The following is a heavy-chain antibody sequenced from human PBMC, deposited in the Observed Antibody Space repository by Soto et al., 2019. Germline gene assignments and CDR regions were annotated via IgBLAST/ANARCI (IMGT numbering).Heavy chain of an antibody. CDR3: GRDIVVVPAVFPFGVDV. Sequence: GASVKVSCKASGYTFTSHGISGVRQAPGQGLEWMGWISGDNGKTKYAKKFQGRVTVTADTSTSTAYMELRSLRSDDTAVYYCGRDIVVVPAVFPFGVDVWGKGTTVTVSS. CDR1: GYTFTSHG. CDR2: ISGDNGKT. J-gene: IGHJ6*04. V-gene: IGHV1-18*01. D-gene: IGHD2-2*01.